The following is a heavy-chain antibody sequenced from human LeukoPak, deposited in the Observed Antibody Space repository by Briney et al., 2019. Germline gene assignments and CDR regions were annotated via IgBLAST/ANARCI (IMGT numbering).Heavy chain of an antibody. CDR3: SKDGTPKFDY. CDR1: TFTFNTYG. Sequence: GSLILSCVASTFTFNTYGMLWVRQAPGKGLEWVATISSDGRNEHYADSVLGRFTISRDNSKNTLYLRMDNLRAEDTAVYYCSKDGTPKFDYWGQGTLVTVSS. V-gene: IGHV3-30*18. CDR2: ISSDGRNE. D-gene: IGHD1-1*01. J-gene: IGHJ4*02.